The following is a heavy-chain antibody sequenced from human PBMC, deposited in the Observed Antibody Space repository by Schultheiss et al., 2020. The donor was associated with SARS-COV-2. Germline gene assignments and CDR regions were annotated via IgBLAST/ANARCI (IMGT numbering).Heavy chain of an antibody. CDR2: ISNSGDST. CDR3: AKDSSWDCSGGSCYHD. D-gene: IGHD2-15*01. CDR1: QFMFSTSI. J-gene: IGHJ4*02. V-gene: IGHV3-23*01. Sequence: GGSLRLSCAMSQFMFSTSIIHWVRQAPGKGLEWVSGISNSGDSTYYADSVKGRFTISRDNLKNTLHLEMKSLRADDTAVYFCAKDSSWDCSGGSCYHDWGQGTLVTVSS.